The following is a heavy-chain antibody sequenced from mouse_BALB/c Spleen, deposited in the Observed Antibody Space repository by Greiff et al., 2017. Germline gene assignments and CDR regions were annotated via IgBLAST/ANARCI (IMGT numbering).Heavy chain of an antibody. D-gene: IGHD4-1*02. CDR3: AQLGLFDY. V-gene: IGHV14-4*02. CDR1: GFNIKDYY. Sequence: VQLKESGAELVRSGASVKLSCTASGFNIKDYYMHWVKQRPEQGLEWIGWIDPENGDTEYAPKFQGKATMTADTSSNTAYLQLSSLTSEDTAVYYCAQLGLFDYWGQGTTLTVSS. CDR2: IDPENGDT. J-gene: IGHJ2*01.